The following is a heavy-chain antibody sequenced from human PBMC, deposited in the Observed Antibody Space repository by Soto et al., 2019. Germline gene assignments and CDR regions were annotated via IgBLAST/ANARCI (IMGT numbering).Heavy chain of an antibody. CDR1: GLSFSYYA. Sequence: GGSLRLSCAASGLSFSYYAIHWVRQSPGKGLEWVAVIAHDGRNKYYADSVMGRVAISGDNSKNTVYLQMSSLRAEDTATYYCARGFYHDKTGSYWYFDLWGRGTLVTVSS. J-gene: IGHJ2*01. CDR2: IAHDGRNK. D-gene: IGHD3-22*01. CDR3: ARGFYHDKTGSYWYFDL. V-gene: IGHV3-30*09.